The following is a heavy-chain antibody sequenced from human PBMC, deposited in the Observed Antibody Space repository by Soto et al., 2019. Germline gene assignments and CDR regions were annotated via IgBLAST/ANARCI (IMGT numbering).Heavy chain of an antibody. J-gene: IGHJ5*02. CDR1: GGSISSGDYS. CDR2: IYNSGIT. V-gene: IGHV4-30-4*01. D-gene: IGHD3-3*01. Sequence: QVLLQESGPGLVKSSQTLSLTCTVSGGSISSGDYSWSWVRQSPGKGLEWIGHIYNSGITYYNPSLNGRVVITIDTSRNQFSLRLMSLTAADRAVYFCARGVTVFGLVSRFWFDPWGQGTVVTVSS. CDR3: ARGVTVFGLVSRFWFDP.